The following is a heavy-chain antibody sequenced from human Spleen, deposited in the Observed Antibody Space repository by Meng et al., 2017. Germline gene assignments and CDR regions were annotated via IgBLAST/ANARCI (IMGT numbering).Heavy chain of an antibody. J-gene: IGHJ4*02. D-gene: IGHD3-9*01. CDR1: GFTFSSYA. CDR3: AKGVRDDILTGYYNSRSYYFDY. V-gene: IGHV3-23*01. CDR2: ISGSGGST. Sequence: GGSLRLSCAASGFTFSSYAMSWVRQAPGKGLEWVSAISGSGGSTYYADSVKGRFTISRDNSKNTLYLQMNSLRAEDTAVYYCAKGVRDDILTGYYNSRSYYFDYWGQGTLVTVSS.